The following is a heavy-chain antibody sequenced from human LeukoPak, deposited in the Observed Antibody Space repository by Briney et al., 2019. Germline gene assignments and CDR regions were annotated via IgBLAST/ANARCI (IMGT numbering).Heavy chain of an antibody. J-gene: IGHJ4*02. V-gene: IGHV3-30*02. CDR3: VKDSEYYFDY. Sequence: PGGSLRLSCAASGFTFSSYAMSWVRQAPGKGLEWVAFIRYDGSNKYYADSVKGRFTISRDNSKSTLYLQMNSLRAEDTAVYYCVKDSEYYFDYWGQGTLVTVSS. CDR2: IRYDGSNK. CDR1: GFTFSSYA.